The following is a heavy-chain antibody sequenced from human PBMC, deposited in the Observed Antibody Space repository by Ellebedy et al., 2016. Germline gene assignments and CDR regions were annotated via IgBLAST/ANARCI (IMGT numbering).Heavy chain of an antibody. V-gene: IGHV3-33*06. J-gene: IGHJ3*02. Sequence: GGSLRLSCAASGFTFSSYGMHWVRQAPGKGLEWVAVIWYDGSNKYYADSVKGRFTISRDNSKNTLYLQMNSLRAEDTAVYYCAKDMIRFGEFDDAFDIWGQGTMVTVSS. D-gene: IGHD3-10*01. CDR1: GFTFSSYG. CDR2: IWYDGSNK. CDR3: AKDMIRFGEFDDAFDI.